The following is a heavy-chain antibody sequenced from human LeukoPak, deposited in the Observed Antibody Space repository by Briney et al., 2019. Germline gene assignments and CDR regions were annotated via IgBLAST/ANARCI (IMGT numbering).Heavy chain of an antibody. V-gene: IGHV3-48*03. Sequence: GGSLRLSCAASGFTFSSYEMNWVRQAPGKGLEWVSYISSSGSTIYYADSVKGRFTISRDNAKNSLYLQMNSLRAEDSAVYCCARDFGGFGELLPGYFDYWGQGTLVTVSS. CDR3: ARDFGGFGELLPGYFDY. J-gene: IGHJ4*02. CDR1: GFTFSSYE. CDR2: ISSSGSTI. D-gene: IGHD3-10*01.